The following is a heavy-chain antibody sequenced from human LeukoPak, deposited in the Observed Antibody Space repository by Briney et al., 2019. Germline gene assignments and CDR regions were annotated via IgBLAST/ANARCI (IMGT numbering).Heavy chain of an antibody. D-gene: IGHD2-2*01. J-gene: IGHJ4*02. CDR3: ARGRLSYQLPDQHYFDY. V-gene: IGHV4-59*01. CDR1: GGSISSYY. Sequence: SETLSLTCTVSGGSISSYYWSWIRQPPGKGLEWIGYIYYSGSTNCNPSLKSRVTISVDTSKNQFSLKLSSVTAADTAVYYCARGRLSYQLPDQHYFDYWGQGTLVTVSS. CDR2: IYYSGST.